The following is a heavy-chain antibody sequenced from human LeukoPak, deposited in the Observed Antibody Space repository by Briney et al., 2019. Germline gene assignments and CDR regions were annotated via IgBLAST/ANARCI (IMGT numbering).Heavy chain of an antibody. CDR1: GGSISSYY. V-gene: IGHV4-59*01. CDR3: ARTPITIFGVVDYYYYMDV. CDR2: IYYSGST. J-gene: IGHJ6*03. Sequence: SETLSLTCTVSGGSISSYYWSWIRQPPGKGLEWIGYIYYSGSTNYNPSLKSRVTISVDTSKNQFSLKLSSVTAADTAVYYCARTPITIFGVVDYYYYMDVRGKGTTVTVSS. D-gene: IGHD3-3*01.